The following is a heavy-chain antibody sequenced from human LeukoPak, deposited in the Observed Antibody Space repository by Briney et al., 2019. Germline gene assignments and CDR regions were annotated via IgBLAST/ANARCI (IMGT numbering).Heavy chain of an antibody. CDR3: ASTSEYRGYSGYDEFDY. CDR2: IYPGDPDT. J-gene: IGHJ4*02. D-gene: IGHD5-12*01. CDR1: GYSFTSYW. Sequence: GESLKISCKGSGYSFTSYWIGWVRQMPGKGLEWMGIIYPGDPDTRYSPSFQGQVTISADKSISTAYLQWSSLKASDTAMYYCASTSEYRGYSGYDEFDYWGQGTLVTVSS. V-gene: IGHV5-51*01.